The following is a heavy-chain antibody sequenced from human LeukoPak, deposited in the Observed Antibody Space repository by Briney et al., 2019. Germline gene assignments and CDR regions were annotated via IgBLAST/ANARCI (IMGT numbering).Heavy chain of an antibody. CDR3: ARVANWGPFDY. Sequence: GGSLRLSCAASGFTFSSYWMRWVRQAPGKGLEWVANIKQDGSEKYYVDSVEGRFTISRDNAKNSLYLQMNSLRAEDTAVYYCARVANWGPFDYWGQGTLVTVSS. D-gene: IGHD7-27*01. J-gene: IGHJ4*02. V-gene: IGHV3-7*01. CDR1: GFTFSSYW. CDR2: IKQDGSEK.